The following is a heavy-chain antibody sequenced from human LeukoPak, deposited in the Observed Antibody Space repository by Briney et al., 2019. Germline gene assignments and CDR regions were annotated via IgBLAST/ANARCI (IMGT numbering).Heavy chain of an antibody. Sequence: WASVKVSCKASGYTFTGYYMHWVRQAPGQGLEWMGRINPNSGGTNYAQKFQGRVTMTRDTSISTAYMELSRLRSDDTAVYYCARDRXVGDYYGSGSYYNRNXFXXWGQXTLVT. J-gene: IGHJ5*02. V-gene: IGHV1-2*06. D-gene: IGHD3-10*01. CDR2: INPNSGGT. CDR3: ARDRXVGDYYGSGSYYNRNXFXX. CDR1: GYTFTGYY.